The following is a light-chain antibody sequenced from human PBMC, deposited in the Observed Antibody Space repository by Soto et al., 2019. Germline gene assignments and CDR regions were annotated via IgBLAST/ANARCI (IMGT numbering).Light chain of an antibody. J-gene: IGKJ4*01. CDR1: QSVSSN. Sequence: EIVITQSPPTLSLSPVERATLSCRASQSVSSNLAWYQQKPGQAPRLLIYGASTRATGIPARFSGSGSGTEFTLTISSLQSEDFAVYYCQQYNNWRLTFGGGTKVDIK. CDR3: QQYNNWRLT. CDR2: GAS. V-gene: IGKV3-15*01.